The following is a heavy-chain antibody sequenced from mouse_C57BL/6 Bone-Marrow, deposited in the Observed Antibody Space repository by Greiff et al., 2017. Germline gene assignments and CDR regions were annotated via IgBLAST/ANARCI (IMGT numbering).Heavy chain of an antibody. V-gene: IGHV1-85*01. CDR1: GYTFTSYA. J-gene: IGHJ4*01. CDR3: ALIYYDYDWAMDY. Sequence: QVQLQQSGPELVKPGASVKLSCKASGYTFTSYAINWVKQRPGQGLEWIGWIYPRDGSSKYNEKFKGKATLTVDTSSSTAYMELHSLTSEDTAVYFCALIYYDYDWAMDYWGQGTSVTVSS. D-gene: IGHD2-4*01. CDR2: IYPRDGSS.